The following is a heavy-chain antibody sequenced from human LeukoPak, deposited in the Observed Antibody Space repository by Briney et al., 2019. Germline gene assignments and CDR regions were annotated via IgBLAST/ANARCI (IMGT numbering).Heavy chain of an antibody. V-gene: IGHV3-74*01. CDR2: INSDGRTT. D-gene: IGHD5-18*01. J-gene: IGHJ4*02. CDR1: GFTFSSYR. Sequence: GGSLRLSCAASGFTFSSYRMVWVRQTPGKRPVWVSWINSDGRTTTYADSVKGRFTISRDNAKNTLYLQMNGLRAEDTAVYYCARPRGYSYGYFDYWGQGTLVTVSS. CDR3: ARPRGYSYGYFDY.